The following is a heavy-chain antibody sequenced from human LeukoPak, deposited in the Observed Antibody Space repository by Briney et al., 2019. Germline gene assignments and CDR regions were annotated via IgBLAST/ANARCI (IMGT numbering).Heavy chain of an antibody. J-gene: IGHJ4*02. Sequence: GGSLRLSCSASGFTFSSYWMHWVRQVPGKGLVWVSRVNRDGSRTSQADSVRGRFTISRDNAKNTLYLQMNSLRAEDTAVYYCARDQTFVGGIDCWGQGTLVTVSS. CDR3: ARDQTFVGGIDC. V-gene: IGHV3-74*01. D-gene: IGHD2-21*01. CDR2: VNRDGSRT. CDR1: GFTFSSYW.